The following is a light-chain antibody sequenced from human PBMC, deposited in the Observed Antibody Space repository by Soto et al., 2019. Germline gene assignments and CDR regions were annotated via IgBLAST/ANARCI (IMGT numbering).Light chain of an antibody. Sequence: QSVLTQPASVSGSPGQSITISCSGTSSDVGSYNLVSWYQQHPGKAPKLMIYEGSKRPSGVSDRLSGSKSGNRASLTISGLQAEDEADYYCSSYTRSSTQAFGTGTKVTVL. CDR3: SSYTRSSTQA. V-gene: IGLV2-14*02. CDR1: SSDVGSYNL. CDR2: EGS. J-gene: IGLJ1*01.